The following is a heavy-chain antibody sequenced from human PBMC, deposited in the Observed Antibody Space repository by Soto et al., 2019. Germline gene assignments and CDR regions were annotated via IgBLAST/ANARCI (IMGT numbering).Heavy chain of an antibody. J-gene: IGHJ4*02. D-gene: IGHD2-15*01. CDR1: GGSISSSSYY. Sequence: SETLSLTCTVSGGSISSSSYYWGWIRQPPGKGLEWIGSIYYSGSTYYNPSLKSRVTISVDTSKNQFSLKLSSVTAADTAVYYCARHAVVVVVAPYYFDYWGQGTLVTVS. V-gene: IGHV4-39*01. CDR2: IYYSGST. CDR3: ARHAVVVVVAPYYFDY.